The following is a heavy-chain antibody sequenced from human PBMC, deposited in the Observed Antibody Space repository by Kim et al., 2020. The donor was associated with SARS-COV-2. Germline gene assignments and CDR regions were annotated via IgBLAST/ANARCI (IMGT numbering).Heavy chain of an antibody. J-gene: IGHJ4*02. CDR2: VNADESRT. CDR3: TNVRHGF. Sequence: GGSLRLSCAASGFTFSAFAMSWVRQAPGKGLQWVSSVNADESRTFYADSVKGRFTISRDNSKNTVYLHMSSLRAEDTAIYYCTNVRHGFWGQGTLLTVSS. CDR1: GFTFSAFA. V-gene: IGHV3-23*01.